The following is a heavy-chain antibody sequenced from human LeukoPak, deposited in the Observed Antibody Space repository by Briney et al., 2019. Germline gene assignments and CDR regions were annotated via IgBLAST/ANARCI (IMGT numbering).Heavy chain of an antibody. J-gene: IGHJ4*02. CDR3: ARYTAMVIDY. CDR1: GGSISSYY. CDR2: IYYSGST. Sequence: PSETLSLTCTVSGGSISSYYWSWIRQPPGKGLEWIGYIYYSGSTNYNPSLKSRVTISVDTSKNQFSLKLSSVTAADTAVYYCARYTAMVIDYWGQGTLVTVSS. D-gene: IGHD5-18*01. V-gene: IGHV4-59*01.